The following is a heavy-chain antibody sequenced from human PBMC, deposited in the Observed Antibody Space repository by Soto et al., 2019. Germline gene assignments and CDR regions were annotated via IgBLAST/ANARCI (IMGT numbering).Heavy chain of an antibody. Sequence: GESLKISCKGSGYSFTSYWISWVRQMPGKGLEWMGRIDPSDSYTNYSPSFQGHATISADKSITTAYLQWSTLKASDTAMYYCKRDTISYVDTDMAYNWFDPWGQGTLATVSS. CDR3: KRDTISYVDTDMAYNWFDP. CDR1: GYSFTSYW. J-gene: IGHJ5*02. CDR2: IDPSDSYT. V-gene: IGHV5-10-1*01. D-gene: IGHD5-18*01.